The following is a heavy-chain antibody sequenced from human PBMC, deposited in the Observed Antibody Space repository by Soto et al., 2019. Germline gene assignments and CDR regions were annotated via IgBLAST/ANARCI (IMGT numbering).Heavy chain of an antibody. CDR3: AKSATVKDAIAY. V-gene: IGHV1-3*01. D-gene: IGHD2-8*01. CDR1: GYTFTSYA. CDR2: INAGNGNT. J-gene: IGHJ4*02. Sequence: ASVKVSCKASGYTFTSYAMHWVRQAPGQRLEWMGWINAGNGNTKYSQKFQGRVTITRDTSASTAYMELSSLRSEDTAVYYCAKSATVKDAIAYWGQGTLVTVSS.